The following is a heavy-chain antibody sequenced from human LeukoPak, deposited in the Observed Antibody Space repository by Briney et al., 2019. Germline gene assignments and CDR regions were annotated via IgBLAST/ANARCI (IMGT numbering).Heavy chain of an antibody. J-gene: IGHJ4*02. Sequence: PGGSLRLSCAASGFTFSDYHMSWIRQASGEGLEWVSYISSSGGTISYADSVKGRFTISRDNAKKPLYLQMNSLRAEDTAVYYCARGPVSSSGFFGYWGQGTLVTVSS. D-gene: IGHD6-19*01. CDR3: ARGPVSSSGFFGY. CDR2: ISSSGGTI. CDR1: GFTFSDYH. V-gene: IGHV3-11*01.